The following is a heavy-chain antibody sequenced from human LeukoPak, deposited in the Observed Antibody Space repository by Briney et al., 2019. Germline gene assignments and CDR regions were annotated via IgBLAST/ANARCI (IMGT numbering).Heavy chain of an antibody. J-gene: IGHJ4*02. CDR3: ARGLVRYGGSYSFRFFDY. Sequence: SETLSLTCAVYGGSFSGYYWSWIRQPPGKGLEWIGEINHSGSTSYNPSLKSRVTISVDTSKNQFSLKLSSVTAADTAVYYCARGLVRYGGSYSFRFFDYWGQGTLVTVSS. D-gene: IGHD1-26*01. CDR2: INHSGST. CDR1: GGSFSGYY. V-gene: IGHV4-34*01.